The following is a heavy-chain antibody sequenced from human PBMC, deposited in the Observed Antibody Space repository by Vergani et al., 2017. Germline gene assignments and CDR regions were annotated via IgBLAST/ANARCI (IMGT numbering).Heavy chain of an antibody. Sequence: EVQLVVSGGGLVQPGGSLRLSCAASGFTFSSYSMNWVRQAPGKGLEWVSYISSSSSTIYYADSVKGRFTISRDNAKNSLYLQMNSLRAEDTAVYYCARVYPEGNGDYVYWFDPWGQGTLVTVSS. CDR3: ARVYPEGNGDYVYWFDP. CDR1: GFTFSSYS. V-gene: IGHV3-48*01. J-gene: IGHJ5*02. CDR2: ISSSSSTI. D-gene: IGHD4-17*01.